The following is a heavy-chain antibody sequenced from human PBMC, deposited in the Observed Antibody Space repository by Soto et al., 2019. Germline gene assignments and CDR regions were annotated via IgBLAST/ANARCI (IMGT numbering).Heavy chain of an antibody. CDR3: ARDLYDLAYCVGDCYPGFLSPFLF. CDR2: ISYDGSNK. V-gene: IGHV3-30-3*01. Sequence: QVQLVESGGGVVQPGRSLRLSCAASGFTFSSYAMHWVRQAPGKGLEWVAVISYDGSNKYYASSVKGRFTISRDNSKNTLYLQMKRLRAEVTAVYYCARDLYDLAYCVGDCYPGFLSPFLFWGKVTMVTVSS. D-gene: IGHD2-21*02. J-gene: IGHJ3*01. CDR1: GFTFSSYA.